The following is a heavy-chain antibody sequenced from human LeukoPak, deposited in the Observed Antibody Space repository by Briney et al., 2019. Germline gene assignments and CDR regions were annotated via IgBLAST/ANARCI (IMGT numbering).Heavy chain of an antibody. Sequence: PSETLSLTCTVSGGSISSYYWTWLRQPPGKGLEWLGYIYSSGSTNYNPSLKSRVTISVDTSKNQFSLTLSSVTAADTAVYYCAREIRFSGYFDYWGQGTLVTVSS. J-gene: IGHJ4*02. D-gene: IGHD3-16*01. CDR2: IYSSGST. CDR1: GGSISSYY. V-gene: IGHV4-59*01. CDR3: AREIRFSGYFDY.